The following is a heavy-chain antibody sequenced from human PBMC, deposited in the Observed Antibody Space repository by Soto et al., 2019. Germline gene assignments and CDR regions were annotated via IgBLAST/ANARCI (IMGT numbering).Heavy chain of an antibody. CDR2: IRPDGSNR. V-gene: IGHV3-33*01. Sequence: QVQLVESGGGVVQPGWSLRLSCVTSGFTFSDYAMHWVRQAPGKGLEWVAVIRPDGSNRYYADSVKGRFTISRDLSKNTLYLQMSSLRADDTAVYFCATVGRPQHLLIGFDNWGQGTLVSVSS. CDR3: ATVGRPQHLLIGFDN. CDR1: GFTFSDYA. J-gene: IGHJ5*02. D-gene: IGHD3-16*02.